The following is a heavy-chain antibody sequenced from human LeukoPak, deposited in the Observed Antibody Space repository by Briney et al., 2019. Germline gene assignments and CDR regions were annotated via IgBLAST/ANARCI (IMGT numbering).Heavy chain of an antibody. V-gene: IGHV1-2*02. CDR1: GYTFTGYY. CDR3: AREGPYDGDLPDY. Sequence: EASVKVSCKASGYTFTGYYMHWVRQAPGQGLERMGWINPNSGGTNYAQKFQGRVTMTRDTSISTAYMELSRLRSDDTAVYYCAREGPYDGDLPDYWGQGTLVTVSS. CDR2: INPNSGGT. D-gene: IGHD3-10*01. J-gene: IGHJ4*02.